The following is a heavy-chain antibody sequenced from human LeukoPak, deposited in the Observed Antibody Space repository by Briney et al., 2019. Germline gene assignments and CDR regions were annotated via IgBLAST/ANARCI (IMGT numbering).Heavy chain of an antibody. Sequence: PSETLSLTCAVYGGSLSGYYWSWIRQPPGKGLEWIGEINHSGSTNYNPSLKSRVTISVDTSKNQFSLKLSSVTAADTAVYYCARASGSYYKGDYYYYMDVWGKGTTVTVSS. CDR3: ARASGSYYKGDYYYYMDV. CDR1: GGSLSGYY. J-gene: IGHJ6*03. CDR2: INHSGST. D-gene: IGHD3-10*01. V-gene: IGHV4-34*01.